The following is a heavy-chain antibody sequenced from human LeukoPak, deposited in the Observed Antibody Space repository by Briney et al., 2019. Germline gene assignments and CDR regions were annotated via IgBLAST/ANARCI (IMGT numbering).Heavy chain of an antibody. J-gene: IGHJ4*02. V-gene: IGHV4-4*02. D-gene: IGHD6-13*01. CDR1: GGSISTSNW. CDR3: ARLKRFLLPALAAAGFDY. Sequence: PSETLSLTCAVSGGSISTSNWWSWVRQPPGKGLEWIGDISHSGSANYNPSLKSRVTMSVDKSKNQFSLKLTSVTAADTAVYSCARLKRFLLPALAAAGFDYWGQGTLVTVSS. CDR2: ISHSGSA.